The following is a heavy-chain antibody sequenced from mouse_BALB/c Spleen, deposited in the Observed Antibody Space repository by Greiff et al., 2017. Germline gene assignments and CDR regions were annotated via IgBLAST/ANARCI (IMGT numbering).Heavy chain of an antibody. CDR3: ARDGGSSGYLFAY. CDR2: IWAGGST. V-gene: IGHV2-9*02. D-gene: IGHD3-1*01. CDR1: GFSLTSYG. Sequence: QVQLKESGPGLVAPSQSLSITCTVSGFSLTSYGVHWVRQPPGKGLEWLGVIWAGGSTNYNSALMSRLSISKDNSKSQVFLKMNSLQTDDTAMYYCARDGGSSGYLFAYWGQGTLVTVSA. J-gene: IGHJ3*01.